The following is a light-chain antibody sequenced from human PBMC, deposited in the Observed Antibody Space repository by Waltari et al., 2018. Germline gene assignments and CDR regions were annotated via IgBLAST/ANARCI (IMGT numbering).Light chain of an antibody. J-gene: IGLJ1*01. V-gene: IGLV2-23*01. CDR1: SSDLGRSDL. Sequence: QSALTQPASVSGSPGQSITISCTATSSDLGRSDLVSWYQQQPGKAPKFRIYEDNKRPSGVSNRFSSSKSGNTASLTISGLQAEDEGDYYCCSYAGTYVFGSGTTVTVL. CDR2: EDN. CDR3: CSYAGTYV.